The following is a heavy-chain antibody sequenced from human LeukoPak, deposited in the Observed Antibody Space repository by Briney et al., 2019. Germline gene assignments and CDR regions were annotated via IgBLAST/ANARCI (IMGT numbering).Heavy chain of an antibody. CDR2: MNPNSGNT. CDR3: ARVIYYDSKGLFDY. V-gene: IGHV1-8*01. CDR1: GYTFTSYD. J-gene: IGHJ4*02. D-gene: IGHD3-22*01. Sequence: ASVKVSCKASGYTFTSYDINWVRQATGQGLEWMGWMNPNSGNTGYAQKFQGRVTMTRDTSISTAYMELSRLRSDDTAVYYCARVIYYDSKGLFDYWGQGTLVTVSS.